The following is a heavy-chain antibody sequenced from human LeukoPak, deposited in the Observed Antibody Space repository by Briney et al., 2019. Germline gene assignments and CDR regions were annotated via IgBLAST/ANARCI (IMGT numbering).Heavy chain of an antibody. J-gene: IGHJ4*02. V-gene: IGHV3-33*01. CDR2: IWYDGTNK. CDR3: ASTLRDDYNYCAY. CDR1: GFTFSAYG. Sequence: WRSLRLSCAASGFTFSAYGMHWVRQAPGKGLEWVAIIWYDGTNKYYTDSVKGRFTISRDNSKNTLYLQMNSLRAEDTALYYCASTLRDDYNYCAYWGKGALVTVSS. D-gene: IGHD5-24*01.